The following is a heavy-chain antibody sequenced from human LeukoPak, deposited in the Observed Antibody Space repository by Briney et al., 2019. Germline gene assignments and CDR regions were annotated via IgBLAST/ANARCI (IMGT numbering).Heavy chain of an antibody. CDR2: IIPIFGTA. D-gene: IGHD2-2*01. V-gene: IGHV1-69*13. Sequence: SVKVSCKASGGTFSSYAISWVRQAPGQGLEWMGGIIPIFGTANYAQKFQGRVTITADESTSTAYMELSSMRSEDTVVYYCARARGYCSSTSCSRIPRWFDPWGQGTLVTVSS. CDR1: GGTFSSYA. CDR3: ARARGYCSSTSCSRIPRWFDP. J-gene: IGHJ5*02.